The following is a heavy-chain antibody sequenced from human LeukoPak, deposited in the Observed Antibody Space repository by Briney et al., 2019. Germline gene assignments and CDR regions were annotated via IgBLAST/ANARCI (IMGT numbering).Heavy chain of an antibody. CDR3: ARGRSADYDSSGYFAY. D-gene: IGHD3-22*01. CDR1: GFSFSSFA. V-gene: IGHV3-64*01. CDR2: ISSNGGST. J-gene: IGHJ4*02. Sequence: GGSLRLSCAASGFSFSSFAMNWVRQAPGKGLEHVSGISSNGGSTYYANSVKGRFTISRDSSKNTLYLQMGSLRAEDMVVYYCARGRSADYDSSGYFAYWGQGTLVTVSS.